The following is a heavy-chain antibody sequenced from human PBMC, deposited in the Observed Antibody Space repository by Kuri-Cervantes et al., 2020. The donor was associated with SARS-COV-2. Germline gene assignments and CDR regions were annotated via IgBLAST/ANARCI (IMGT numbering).Heavy chain of an antibody. D-gene: IGHD5-24*01. Sequence: ASVKVSCKAPETTFPNYDINWVRQGPGQGLEWMGWINPNSGSTEYGQRFQGRVTMTTDTSITTAYMELSRLTSATAADTAVYYCGRVSWLQLWRRYSDSWGQGTLVTVSS. V-gene: IGHV1-2*02. J-gene: IGHJ4*02. CDR1: ETTFPNYD. CDR2: INPNSGST. CDR3: GRVSWLQLWRRYSDS.